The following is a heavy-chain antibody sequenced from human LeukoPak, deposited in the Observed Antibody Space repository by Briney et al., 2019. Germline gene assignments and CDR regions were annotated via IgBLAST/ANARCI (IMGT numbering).Heavy chain of an antibody. J-gene: IGHJ4*02. V-gene: IGHV3-21*01. CDR3: ARDTANWMYYFDY. CDR1: GFTFSSYS. Sequence: GGSLRLSCAASGFTFSSYSMNWVRQAPGKGLEWVSSISSSSSYIYYADSVKGRFTISRDNAKNSLYLQMNSLRAEDTAVYYCARDTANWMYYFDYWGQGTLVTVSS. D-gene: IGHD1-20*01. CDR2: ISSSSSYI.